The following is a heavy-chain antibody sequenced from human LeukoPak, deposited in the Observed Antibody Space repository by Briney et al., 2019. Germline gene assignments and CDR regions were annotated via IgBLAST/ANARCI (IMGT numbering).Heavy chain of an antibody. CDR1: GFTFSSYA. J-gene: IGHJ4*02. D-gene: IGHD5-24*01. Sequence: GGSLRLSCAASGFTFSSYAMSWVRQAPGKGLEWVSAISGSGGSTYYADSVKGRFTISRDNSKNTLYLQMNSLRAEDMAVYYCAKDLGEWLAPIDYWGQGTLVTVSS. V-gene: IGHV3-23*01. CDR2: ISGSGGST. CDR3: AKDLGEWLAPIDY.